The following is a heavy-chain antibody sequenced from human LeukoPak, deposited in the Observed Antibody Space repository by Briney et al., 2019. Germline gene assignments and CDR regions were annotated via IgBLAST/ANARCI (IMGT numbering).Heavy chain of an antibody. Sequence: GGSLRLSCVVSGFNFDNFAMHWVRQAPGKGLEWVAVISYDGSNKYYADSVKGRFTISRDNSKNTLYLQMNSLRAEDTAVYYCARDLARYSYGRPPLYMDVWGKGTTVTVSS. CDR1: GFNFDNFA. CDR2: ISYDGSNK. D-gene: IGHD5-18*01. CDR3: ARDLARYSYGRPPLYMDV. J-gene: IGHJ6*03. V-gene: IGHV3-30-3*01.